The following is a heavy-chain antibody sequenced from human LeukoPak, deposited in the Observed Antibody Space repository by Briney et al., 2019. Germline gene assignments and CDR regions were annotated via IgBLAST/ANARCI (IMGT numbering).Heavy chain of an antibody. J-gene: IGHJ5*02. CDR2: IKQDGSEK. Sequence: GGSLRLSCAASGFTFSSYWMSWVRQAPGKGLEWVANIKQDGSEKYYVDSVKGRFTISRDNAKNSLYLQMNSLRAEDTAVYYCAREYAEHCSSTSCIIPGAPNWFDPWGQGTLVIVSS. D-gene: IGHD2-2*01. CDR3: AREYAEHCSSTSCIIPGAPNWFDP. V-gene: IGHV3-7*01. CDR1: GFTFSSYW.